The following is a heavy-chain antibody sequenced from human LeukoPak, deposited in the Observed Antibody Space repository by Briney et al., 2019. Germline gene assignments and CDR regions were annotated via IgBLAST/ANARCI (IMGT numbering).Heavy chain of an antibody. CDR3: ARSAAADSEYFQH. CDR1: GYTFTGYY. D-gene: IGHD6-13*01. CDR2: INPNSGGT. Sequence: ASVKVSCKASGYTFTGYYMHWVRQAPGQGLEWMGWINPNSGGTNYAQKFQGWVTMTRDTSISTAYMELSRLRSDDTAVYYCARSAAADSEYFQHWGQGTLVTVSS. J-gene: IGHJ1*01. V-gene: IGHV1-2*04.